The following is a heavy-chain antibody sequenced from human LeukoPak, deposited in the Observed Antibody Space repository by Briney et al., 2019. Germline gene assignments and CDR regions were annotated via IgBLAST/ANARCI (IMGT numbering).Heavy chain of an antibody. D-gene: IGHD6-6*01. CDR1: GVTLSNYA. J-gene: IGHJ4*02. V-gene: IGHV3-21*01. CDR2: ISTSSSYI. CDR3: ARSPYSSSSSFDY. Sequence: TAGGSLRLSCVASGVTLSNYAMNWVRQAPGKGLEWVSSISTSSSYIYYADSVKGRFTISRDNAKNSLYLQMNSLRAEDTAVYYCARSPYSSSSSFDYWGQGTLVTVSS.